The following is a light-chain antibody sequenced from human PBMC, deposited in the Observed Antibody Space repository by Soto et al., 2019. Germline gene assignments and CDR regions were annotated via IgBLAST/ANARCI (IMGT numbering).Light chain of an antibody. Sequence: EIVLTQSPGTLSLSPGQRATLSCRASQSVTSTYLAWYQQKPGQAPKLLIYGASSRATGIPDRFSGSGSGTEFTLIISRLEPEDFAVYYCHQYSRSPLSFGGGTRVEL. CDR2: GAS. J-gene: IGKJ4*01. CDR3: HQYSRSPLS. CDR1: QSVTSTY. V-gene: IGKV3-20*01.